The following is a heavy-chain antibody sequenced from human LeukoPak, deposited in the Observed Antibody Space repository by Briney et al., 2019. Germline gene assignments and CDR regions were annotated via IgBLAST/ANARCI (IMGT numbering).Heavy chain of an antibody. Sequence: PSETLSLTCTVSGGSISSFYWSWIRQPPGKGLEWIGYIYNRGTTNYNPSLKSRVTIAVDTSKNQFSLKLTSVTAADTAVYYCARDRSYGNNWFDPWGQGTLVTVS. D-gene: IGHD4-17*01. CDR2: IYNRGTT. J-gene: IGHJ5*02. CDR1: GGSISSFY. CDR3: ARDRSYGNNWFDP. V-gene: IGHV4-59*01.